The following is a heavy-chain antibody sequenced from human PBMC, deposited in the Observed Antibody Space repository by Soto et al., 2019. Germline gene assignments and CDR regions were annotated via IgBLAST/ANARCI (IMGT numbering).Heavy chain of an antibody. J-gene: IGHJ5*02. CDR3: ARGRYDILTGYCFDP. Sequence: SVKVSCKASGGTFSSYASSWVRQAPGQGLEWMGGIIPIFGTANYAQKFQGRVTITADESTSTAYMELRSLRSDDTAVYYCARGRYDILTGYCFDPWGQGTLVTVSS. V-gene: IGHV1-69*13. CDR2: IIPIFGTA. CDR1: GGTFSSYA. D-gene: IGHD3-9*01.